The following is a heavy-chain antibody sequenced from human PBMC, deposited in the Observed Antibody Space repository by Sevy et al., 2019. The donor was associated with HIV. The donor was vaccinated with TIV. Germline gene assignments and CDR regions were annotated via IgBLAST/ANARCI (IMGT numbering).Heavy chain of an antibody. CDR2: IYYSGST. J-gene: IGHJ6*03. CDR3: ARTQKSTSGYSYGPYYYYMDV. Sequence: SETLSLTCTVSGGSISSYYWSWIRQPPGKGLEWIGYIYYSGSTNYNPSLKSRVTISVDTSKNQFSLNLSSVTAADTAVYYCARTQKSTSGYSYGPYYYYMDVWGKGTTVTVSS. CDR1: GGSISSYY. V-gene: IGHV4-59*01. D-gene: IGHD5-18*01.